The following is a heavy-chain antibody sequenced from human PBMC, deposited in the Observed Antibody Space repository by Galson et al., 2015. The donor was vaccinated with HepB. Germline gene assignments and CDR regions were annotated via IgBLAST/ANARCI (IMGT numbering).Heavy chain of an antibody. Sequence: LRLSCAASGFTFSSYGMHWVRQAPGKGLEWVAVIWYDGSNKYYADSVKGRFTISRDNSKNTLYLQMNSLRAEDTAVYYCAREAGDIVVVSRGYFDLWGRGTLVTVSS. V-gene: IGHV3-33*01. CDR2: IWYDGSNK. CDR1: GFTFSSYG. J-gene: IGHJ2*01. CDR3: AREAGDIVVVSRGYFDL. D-gene: IGHD2-21*01.